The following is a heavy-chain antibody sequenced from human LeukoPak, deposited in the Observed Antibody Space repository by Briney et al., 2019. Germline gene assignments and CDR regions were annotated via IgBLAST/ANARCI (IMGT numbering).Heavy chain of an antibody. V-gene: IGHV3-48*03. J-gene: IGHJ4*02. CDR3: ASADHGDSIDS. Sequence: GGSLRLSCEASGFSFNYFDMNWVRQAPGKGLEWVSHINNSGRKIFYADSVKGRFTISRDNAKNSLYLQINSLRAEDTAVYYCASADHGDSIDSWGQGTLVIVSS. CDR2: INNSGRKI. CDR1: GFSFNYFD. D-gene: IGHD4-17*01.